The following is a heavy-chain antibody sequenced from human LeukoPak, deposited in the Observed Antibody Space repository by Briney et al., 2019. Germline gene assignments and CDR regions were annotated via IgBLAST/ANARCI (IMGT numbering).Heavy chain of an antibody. CDR2: IIPILGIA. Sequence: GASVKVSCKASGGTFSSYAISWVRQAPGQGLEWMGRIIPILGIANYAQKFQGRVTITADESTSTAYMELSSLRSEDTAVYYCARDMSTYYYYYYMDVWGKGTTVTVSS. CDR1: GGTFSSYA. D-gene: IGHD5/OR15-5a*01. J-gene: IGHJ6*03. V-gene: IGHV1-69*04. CDR3: ARDMSTYYYYYYMDV.